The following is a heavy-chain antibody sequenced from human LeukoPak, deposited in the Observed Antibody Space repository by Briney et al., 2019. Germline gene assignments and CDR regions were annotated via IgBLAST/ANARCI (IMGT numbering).Heavy chain of an antibody. CDR3: ARHGGYVYSGYDSDYFDY. CDR2: IYYTGST. D-gene: IGHD5-12*01. CDR1: GGSISSYY. V-gene: IGHV4-59*08. J-gene: IGHJ4*02. Sequence: SETLSLTCIVSGGSISSYYWSWIRQPPGKGLEWIGYIYYTGSTNYNPSLKSRVTISVETSKNQFSLKLSSVTAADTAVYYCARHGGYVYSGYDSDYFDYWGQGTLVTVSS.